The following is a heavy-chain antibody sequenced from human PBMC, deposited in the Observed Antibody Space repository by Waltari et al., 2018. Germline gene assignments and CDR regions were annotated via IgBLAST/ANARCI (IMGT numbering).Heavy chain of an antibody. J-gene: IGHJ5*02. V-gene: IGHV7-4-1*02. CDR1: GYIFTSYA. D-gene: IGHD2-2*01. Sequence: QVHLVQSGSELKKPGASVKISCKASGYIFTSYAINWLRQAPGKGPELMGWINTNTGKPTDAQGFRGRFVFSLDTSVNTAYLEINSLKTEDTAIYYCAREVVPSSTIVVNWFDPWGQGTLVTVSS. CDR2: INTNTGKP. CDR3: AREVVPSSTIVVNWFDP.